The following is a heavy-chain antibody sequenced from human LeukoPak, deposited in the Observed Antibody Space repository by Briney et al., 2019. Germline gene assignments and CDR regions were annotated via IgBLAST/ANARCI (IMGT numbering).Heavy chain of an antibody. CDR1: GYTLTELS. V-gene: IGHV1-24*01. CDR2: FDPEDGET. J-gene: IGHJ3*02. D-gene: IGHD3-22*01. Sequence: GASVKVSCKVSGYTLTELSMYWVRQAPGKGLEWMGGFDPEDGETIYAQKFQGRVTMTEDTSTDTAYMELSSLRSEDTAVYYCATPETHYYDSSGYYYGAFDIWGQGTMVTVSS. CDR3: ATPETHYYDSSGYYYGAFDI.